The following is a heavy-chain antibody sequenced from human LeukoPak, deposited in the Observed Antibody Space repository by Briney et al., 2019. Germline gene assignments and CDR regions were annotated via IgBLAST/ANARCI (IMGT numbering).Heavy chain of an antibody. CDR3: ARAMYD. CDR2: IYYSGST. D-gene: IGHD2-8*01. V-gene: IGHV4-59*08. CDR1: GDSISSYY. J-gene: IGHJ4*02. Sequence: SETLSLTCTVSGDSISSYYWNWIRQPPGKGLEWIGFIYYSGSTNYNPSLKSRVTISVDTSKNQFSLKLSSVTAADTAVYYCARAMYDWGQGTLVTVSS.